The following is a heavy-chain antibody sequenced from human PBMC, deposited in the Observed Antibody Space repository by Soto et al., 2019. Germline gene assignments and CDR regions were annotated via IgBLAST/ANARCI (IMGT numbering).Heavy chain of an antibody. V-gene: IGHV3-23*01. J-gene: IGHJ4*02. CDR2: ISGSGGST. CDR3: AKDYDFWSGYFDY. D-gene: IGHD3-3*01. Sequence: PGGSLKLSCAASRFTFSSYAMSWVRQAPGKGLEWVSAISGSGGSTYYADSVKGRFTISRDNSKNTLYLQMNSLRAEDTAVYYCAKDYDFWSGYFDYWGQGTLVTVSS. CDR1: RFTFSSYA.